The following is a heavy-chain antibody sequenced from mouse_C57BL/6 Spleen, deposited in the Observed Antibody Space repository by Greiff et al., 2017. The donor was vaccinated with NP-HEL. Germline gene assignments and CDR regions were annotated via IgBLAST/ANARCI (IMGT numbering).Heavy chain of an antibody. V-gene: IGHV1-66*01. Sequence: VRLQQSGPELAKPGASVKISCKTSGYSFTSYYIHWVKQRPGQGLEWIGWIYPGSGNTKYNEKFKGKATLTADTSSSTAYMPLSSLTSEDSAVYYCARGGYVAGFAYWGQGTLVTVSA. CDR3: ARGGYVAGFAY. CDR2: IYPGSGNT. CDR1: GYSFTSYY. D-gene: IGHD2-2*01. J-gene: IGHJ3*01.